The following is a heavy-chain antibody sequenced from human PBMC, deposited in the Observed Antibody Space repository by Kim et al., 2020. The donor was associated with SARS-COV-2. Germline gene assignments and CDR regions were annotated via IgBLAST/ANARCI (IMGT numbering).Heavy chain of an antibody. J-gene: IGHJ6*02. D-gene: IGHD6-6*01. CDR2: ISSTGGTI. CDR3: VRGEEYHYDFYAMDV. V-gene: IGHV3-48*04. CDR1: GFSFSDHS. Sequence: GGSLRLSCEVSGFSFSDHSMNWVRQAPGKGLEWISHISSTGGTIFYADSVQGRFTVSRDNAKNSLHLQMNSLGVEDTALYYCVRGEEYHYDFYAMDVWG.